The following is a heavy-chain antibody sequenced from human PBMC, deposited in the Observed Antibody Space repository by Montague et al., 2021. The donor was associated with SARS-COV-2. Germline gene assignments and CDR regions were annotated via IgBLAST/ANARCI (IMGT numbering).Heavy chain of an antibody. Sequence: SLSLSYAASGFTFSTYAMTWVRQAPGKGLEWVPSISASGVRTHYPDSVKGRFTISRDNSKNTLYLQMSSLRAEDTAVYFCLNYHGSGSYGDFWGQGTLVTVSP. J-gene: IGHJ4*02. D-gene: IGHD3-10*01. CDR2: ISASGVRT. CDR3: LNYHGSGSYGDF. CDR1: GFTFSTYA. V-gene: IGHV3-23*01.